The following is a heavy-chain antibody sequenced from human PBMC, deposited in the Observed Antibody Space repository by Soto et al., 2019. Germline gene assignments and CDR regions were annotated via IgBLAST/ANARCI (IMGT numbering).Heavy chain of an antibody. J-gene: IGHJ4*02. CDR3: VRDSCGWYGFDF. V-gene: IGHV2-5*02. CDR1: GFSLSTRGVG. D-gene: IGHD6-19*01. CDR2: IYWDDDK. Sequence: QITLKESGPTLVKPTQTLTLTCTFSGFSLSTRGVGVGWIRQPPGKALEWLALIYWDDDKRYSPSLKSRLTVTKDTSKNQVVLTMTNMDPVDTARYFCVRDSCGWYGFDFWGQGTLVTVSS.